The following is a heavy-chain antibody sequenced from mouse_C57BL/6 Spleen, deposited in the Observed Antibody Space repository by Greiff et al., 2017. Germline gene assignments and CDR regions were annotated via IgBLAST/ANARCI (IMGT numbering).Heavy chain of an antibody. V-gene: IGHV1-64*01. Sequence: VQLQQPGAELVKPGASVKLSCKASGYTFTSYWMHWVKQRPGQGLEWIGMIHPNSGSTNYNEKFKSKAKLTVDNSSSTAYMQRISLTSEDSAVYYCARPFITTDYFDYWGQGTTLTVSS. CDR3: ARPFITTDYFDY. CDR1: GYTFTSYW. CDR2: IHPNSGST. J-gene: IGHJ2*01. D-gene: IGHD1-1*01.